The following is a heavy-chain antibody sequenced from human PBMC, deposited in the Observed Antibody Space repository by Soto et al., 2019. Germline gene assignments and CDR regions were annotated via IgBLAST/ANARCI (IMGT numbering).Heavy chain of an antibody. CDR2: INPNSGGT. J-gene: IGHJ4*02. Sequence: VSVKVSCKASGYTFTGYYMHWVRQAPGQGLEWMGWINPNSGGTNYAQKFQGRVTMTRDTSTATVYMELSNLKSEDTAVYYCVREIDASGYGVIDYWGQGTLVTVSS. CDR3: VREIDASGYGVIDY. V-gene: IGHV1-2*02. D-gene: IGHD3-22*01. CDR1: GYTFTGYY.